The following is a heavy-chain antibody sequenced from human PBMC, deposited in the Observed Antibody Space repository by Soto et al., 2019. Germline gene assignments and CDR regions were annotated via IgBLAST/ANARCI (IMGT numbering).Heavy chain of an antibody. CDR2: IYPGDSDT. D-gene: IGHD2-2*01. Sequence: GESLKISCKGSGYSFTSYWIGWVRQMPGKGLEWMGIIYPGDSDTRYSPSFQGQVTISADKSISTAYLQWSSLKASDTAMYYCARALAHCSSTSCYEPYYYYYMDVWGKGTTVTVSS. CDR3: ARALAHCSSTSCYEPYYYYYMDV. V-gene: IGHV5-51*01. J-gene: IGHJ6*03. CDR1: GYSFTSYW.